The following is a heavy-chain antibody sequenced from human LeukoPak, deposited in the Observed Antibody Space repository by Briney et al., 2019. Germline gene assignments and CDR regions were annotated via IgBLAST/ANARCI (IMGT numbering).Heavy chain of an antibody. V-gene: IGHV3-30*02. Sequence: GGSLRLSCVASAFTFSSYGMHWVRQAPGKGLEWVAFIRYDGSNKYYADSVKGRFTISRDNSKNTLYLQMNSLRAEDTAVYYCARGPSGYHNTGGQGTLVTVSS. J-gene: IGHJ4*02. CDR2: IRYDGSNK. D-gene: IGHD5-12*01. CDR1: AFTFSSYG. CDR3: ARGPSGYHNT.